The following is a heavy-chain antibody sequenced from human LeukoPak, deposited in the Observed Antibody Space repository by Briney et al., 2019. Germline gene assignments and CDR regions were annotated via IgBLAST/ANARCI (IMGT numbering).Heavy chain of an antibody. CDR3: ARDGVRDGLYFDY. V-gene: IGHV3-7*01. CDR1: GFTFSSHW. J-gene: IGHJ4*02. D-gene: IGHD5-24*01. CDR2: INQDGSEK. Sequence: PGGSLRLPCAASGFTFSSHWMSWVRQAPGKGLEGVANINQDGSEKYYVDSVKGRFTISRDNAKNSLYLQMNSLRAEDTSVYYCARDGVRDGLYFDYWGQGTLVTVSS.